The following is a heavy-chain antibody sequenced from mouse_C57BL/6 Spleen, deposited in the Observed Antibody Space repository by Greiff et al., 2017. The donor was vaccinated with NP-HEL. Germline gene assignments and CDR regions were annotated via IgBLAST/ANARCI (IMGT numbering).Heavy chain of an antibody. V-gene: IGHV5-9-1*02. D-gene: IGHD3-3*01. CDR2: ISSGGDYI. CDR3: TREGTAKAMDY. J-gene: IGHJ4*01. CDR1: GFTFSSYA. Sequence: EVKLVESGEGLVKPGGSLKLSCAASGFTFSSYAMSWVRQTPEKRLEWVTYISSGGDYIYYADTVKGRFTISRDNARNTLYLQMSSLKSEDTAMYYCTREGTAKAMDYWGQGTSVTVSS.